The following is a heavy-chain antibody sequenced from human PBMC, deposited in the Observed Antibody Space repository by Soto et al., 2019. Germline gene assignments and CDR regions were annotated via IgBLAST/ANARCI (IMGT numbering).Heavy chain of an antibody. J-gene: IGHJ6*02. CDR3: ARGHRYYGSGSYGYYYGMDV. Sequence: PSETLSLTCTVSGGSIINNDYHWGWIRQPPGKGLEWIGTGHHSGSSYYHPSLKSRVTISVDTSKNQFSLKLSSVTAADTAVYYCARGHRYYGSGSYGYYYGMDVWGQGTTVTVSS. D-gene: IGHD3-10*01. CDR1: GGSIINNDYH. V-gene: IGHV4-39*01. CDR2: GHHSGSS.